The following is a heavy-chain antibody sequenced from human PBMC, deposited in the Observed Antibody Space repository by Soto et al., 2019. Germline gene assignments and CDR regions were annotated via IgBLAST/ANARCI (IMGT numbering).Heavy chain of an antibody. CDR1: GGSISSGGFY. CDR2: IYHSGNT. Sequence: QVQLRESGPGLVQPSQTLSLTCTVSGGSISSGGFYWSWIRQHPEKGLEWIGWIYHSGNTYYNPSLKSRVTLLEDTSKNQFSLKLTSVTAADTAVYYCARGTYQYYDSSGVQNRFDPWGQGTLVTVSS. J-gene: IGHJ5*02. CDR3: ARGTYQYYDSSGVQNRFDP. D-gene: IGHD3-22*01. V-gene: IGHV4-31*03.